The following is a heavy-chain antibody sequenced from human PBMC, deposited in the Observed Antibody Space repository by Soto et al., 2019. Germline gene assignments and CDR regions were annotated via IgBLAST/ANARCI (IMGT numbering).Heavy chain of an antibody. V-gene: IGHV3-7*03. CDR1: GFTFSSYW. D-gene: IGHD3-22*01. CDR3: ARDADYYDSSGYYYYFDY. J-gene: IGHJ4*02. Sequence: GGSLRLSCAASGFTFSSYWMSWVRQAPGKGLEWVANIKQDGSEKYYVDSVKGRFTISRDNAKNSLYLQMNSLRAEDKAVYYSARDADYYDSSGYYYYFDYWGQGTLVTVSS. CDR2: IKQDGSEK.